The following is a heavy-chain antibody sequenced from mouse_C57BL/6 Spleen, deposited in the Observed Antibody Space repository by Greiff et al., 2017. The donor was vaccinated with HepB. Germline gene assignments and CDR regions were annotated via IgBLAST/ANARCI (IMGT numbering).Heavy chain of an antibody. D-gene: IGHD4-1*01. CDR3: ARELGRRTWDY. V-gene: IGHV1-50*01. J-gene: IGHJ2*01. Sequence: QVQLQQPGAELVKPGASVKLSCKASGYTFTSYWMQWVTQRPGQGLEWIGEIDPSDSYTNYNQKFKGKATLTVDTSSSTAYMQLSSLTSEDSAVYYCARELGRRTWDYWGQGTTLTVSS. CDR2: IDPSDSYT. CDR1: GYTFTSYW.